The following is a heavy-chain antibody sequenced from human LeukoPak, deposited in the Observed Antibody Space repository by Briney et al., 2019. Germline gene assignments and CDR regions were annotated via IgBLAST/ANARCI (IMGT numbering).Heavy chain of an antibody. J-gene: IGHJ3*02. CDR3: ARYTKIKWEPLREAFDI. V-gene: IGHV6-1*01. CDR1: GDSVSSNSAA. CDR2: TYYRSKWYN. Sequence: SQTLSLTCAISGDSVSSNSAAWNWIRQSPSRGLEWLGRTYYRSKWYNDYAVSVKSRITINPDTSKNQFSLKLSSVTAADTAVYYCARYTKIKWEPLREAFDIWGQGTMVTVSS. D-gene: IGHD1-26*01.